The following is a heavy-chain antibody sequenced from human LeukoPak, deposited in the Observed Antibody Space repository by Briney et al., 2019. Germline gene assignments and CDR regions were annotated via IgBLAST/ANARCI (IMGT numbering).Heavy chain of an antibody. Sequence: SETLSLTCTVSGGSVSSGSYYWSWIRQPPGKGLEWIGYIYYSGSTNYNPSLKSRVTISVDTSKNQFSLKLSSVTAADTAVYYCARGVSSGYYYGENYFDYWGQGTLVTVSS. V-gene: IGHV4-61*01. J-gene: IGHJ4*02. CDR3: ARGVSSGYYYGENYFDY. CDR1: GGSVSSGSYY. CDR2: IYYSGST. D-gene: IGHD3-22*01.